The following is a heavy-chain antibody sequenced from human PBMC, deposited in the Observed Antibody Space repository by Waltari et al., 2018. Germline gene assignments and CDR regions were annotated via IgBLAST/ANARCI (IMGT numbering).Heavy chain of an antibody. Sequence: EVQLVESGGGLIQPGGSLRLSCAASGFTVSSHYMSWVRQAPGKGLEWVSVIYSGGSTYYADSVKGRFTISRDNSKNTLYLQMNSLRAEDTAVYYCARGGGYSYGAFDYWGQGTLVTVSS. CDR3: ARGGGYSYGAFDY. CDR1: GFTVSSHY. V-gene: IGHV3-53*01. J-gene: IGHJ4*02. CDR2: IYSGGST. D-gene: IGHD5-18*01.